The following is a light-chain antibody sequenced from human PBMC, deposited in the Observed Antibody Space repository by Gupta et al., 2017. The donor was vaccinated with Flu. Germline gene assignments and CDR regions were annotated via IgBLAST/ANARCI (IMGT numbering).Light chain of an antibody. Sequence: EIVMTQSPLSLLVTTGEAASITCRSSQSLLHSSGYYFLEWYVQKPGPPPQLLVYMTSNRPSVVPDRFSGSCSGTYFTLKISRVEADDVGLYFCMQALERLSFGGGTKVEIK. CDR3: MQALERLS. V-gene: IGKV2-28*01. J-gene: IGKJ4*01. CDR1: QSLLHSSGYYF. CDR2: MTS.